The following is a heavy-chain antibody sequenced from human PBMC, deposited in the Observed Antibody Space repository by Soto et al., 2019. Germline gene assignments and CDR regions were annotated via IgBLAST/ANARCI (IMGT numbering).Heavy chain of an antibody. Sequence: QVQLQESGPGLVKPSETLSLTCTVSGGSISNYYWSWIRQPTVKGLEWIGYIYYSGSTNYNPSLKRRVTISVDTSKSQFSLKLSSVTAADTAVYYCARDKVDIGGSGTHYYYGMDVWGQGTTVTVSS. D-gene: IGHD1-1*01. J-gene: IGHJ6*02. CDR3: ARDKVDIGGSGTHYYYGMDV. V-gene: IGHV4-59*01. CDR1: GGSISNYY. CDR2: IYYSGST.